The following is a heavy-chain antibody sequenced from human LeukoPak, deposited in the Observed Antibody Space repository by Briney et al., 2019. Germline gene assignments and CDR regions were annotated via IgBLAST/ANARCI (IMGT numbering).Heavy chain of an antibody. D-gene: IGHD5-12*01. CDR1: GFTFSSYS. V-gene: IGHV3-48*01. Sequence: PGGSLRLSCAASGFTFSSYSMNWVRQAPGKGLEWVSYISSISSTIYYADSVKDRFTISRDNAKNSLYLQMNSLRAEDTAVYYCARDPYSGYDYSDYWGQGTLVTVSS. CDR2: ISSISSTI. J-gene: IGHJ4*02. CDR3: ARDPYSGYDYSDY.